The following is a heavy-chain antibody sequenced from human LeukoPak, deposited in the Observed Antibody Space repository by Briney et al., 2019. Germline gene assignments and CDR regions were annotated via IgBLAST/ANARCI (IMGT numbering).Heavy chain of an antibody. CDR3: ARVVSLLVYALDY. D-gene: IGHD2-8*02. Sequence: SETLSLTCAVYGGSFSGYYWSWIRQPPGKGLEWIGEINHSGSTNYNPSLKSRVTISVDTSKNQFSLKLSSVTAADTAVYYCARVVSLLVYALDYWGQRTLVTVSS. V-gene: IGHV4-34*01. J-gene: IGHJ4*02. CDR1: GGSFSGYY. CDR2: INHSGST.